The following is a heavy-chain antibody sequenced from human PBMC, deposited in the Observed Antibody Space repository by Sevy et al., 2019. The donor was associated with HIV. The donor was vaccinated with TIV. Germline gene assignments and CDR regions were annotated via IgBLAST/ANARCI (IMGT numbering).Heavy chain of an antibody. D-gene: IGHD3-22*01. CDR3: ARVETNLYYYDSSGYKRYYFDY. V-gene: IGHV4-59*01. J-gene: IGHJ4*02. CDR2: IYYSGST. CDR1: GGSISSYY. Sequence: SETLSLTCTVSGGSISSYYWSWIRQPPGKGLEWIGYIYYSGSTNYNPSLKSRVTISVDMSKNKFSLKLSSVTAADTAVYYCARVETNLYYYDSSGYKRYYFDYWGQGTLVTVSS.